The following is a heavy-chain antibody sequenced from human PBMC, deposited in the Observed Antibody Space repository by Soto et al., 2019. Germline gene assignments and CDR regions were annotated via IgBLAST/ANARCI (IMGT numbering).Heavy chain of an antibody. J-gene: IGHJ4*02. Sequence: GGSLRLSCAASGFTFSSYAMHWVRQAPGKGLEWVAVISYDGSNKYYADSVKGRFTISRDNSKNTLYLQMSSLRAEDTAVYYCATGESRYYYAHRFDYWGQGTLVTVSS. CDR1: GFTFSSYA. V-gene: IGHV3-30-3*01. D-gene: IGHD3-10*01. CDR3: ATGESRYYYAHRFDY. CDR2: ISYDGSNK.